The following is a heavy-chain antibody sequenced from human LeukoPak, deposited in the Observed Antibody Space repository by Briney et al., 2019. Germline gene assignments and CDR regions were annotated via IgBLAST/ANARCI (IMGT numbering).Heavy chain of an antibody. CDR3: AKDDIVEVVPAAPIESDY. Sequence: GGSLRLSCAASGFTFSSYAMSWVRQAPGKGLEWVSAISGSGGSTYYADSVKGRFTISRDNSKNTLYLQMNSLRAEDTAVYYCAKDDIVEVVPAAPIESDYWGQGTLVTVSS. V-gene: IGHV3-23*01. CDR2: ISGSGGST. CDR1: GFTFSSYA. D-gene: IGHD2-2*01. J-gene: IGHJ4*02.